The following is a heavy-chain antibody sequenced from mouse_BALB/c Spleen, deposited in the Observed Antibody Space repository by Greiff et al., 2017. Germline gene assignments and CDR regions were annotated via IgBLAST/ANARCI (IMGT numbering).Heavy chain of an antibody. CDR1: GYTFTSYY. V-gene: IGHV1S81*02. D-gene: IGHD2-14*01. CDR2: INPSNGGT. CDR3: TRGGYRYEADD. J-gene: IGHJ4*01. Sequence: QVQLQQPGAELVKPGASVKLSCKASGYTFTSYYMYWVKQRPGQGLEWIGGINPSNGGTNFNEKFKSKATLTVDQSSSTAYMQLSSLTSEDSAVYYCTRGGYRYEADDWGQGTSVTVSS.